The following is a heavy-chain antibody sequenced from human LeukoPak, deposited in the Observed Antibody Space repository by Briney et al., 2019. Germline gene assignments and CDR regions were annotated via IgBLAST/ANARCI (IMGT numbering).Heavy chain of an antibody. CDR2: INPNSGGT. J-gene: IGHJ4*02. CDR3: ARVIGGLLWFGEPYFDY. CDR1: GGTFSSYA. V-gene: IGHV1-2*02. Sequence: GSSVKVSCKASGGTFSSYAISWVRQAPGQGLEWMGWINPNSGGTNYAQKFQGRVTMTRDTSISTAYMELSRLRSDDTAVYYCARVIGGLLWFGEPYFDYWGQGTLVTVSS. D-gene: IGHD3-10*01.